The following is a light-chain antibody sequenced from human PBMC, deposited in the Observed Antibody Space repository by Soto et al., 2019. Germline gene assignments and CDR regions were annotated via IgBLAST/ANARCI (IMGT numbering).Light chain of an antibody. CDR3: QNRSNWPPIFT. J-gene: IGKJ3*01. CDR1: QTVDNY. CDR2: GAS. Sequence: IVLTQSPATLSLSPGERATLSCRASQTVDNYLAWYQQKPGQAPRLLIYGASNRATGVPARFSGSGSGTDFTLSVTSLESEDFAVYYCQNRSNWPPIFTFGPGTKVDVK. V-gene: IGKV3-11*01.